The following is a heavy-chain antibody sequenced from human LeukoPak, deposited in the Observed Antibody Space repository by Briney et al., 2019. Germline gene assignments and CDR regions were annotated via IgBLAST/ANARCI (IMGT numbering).Heavy chain of an antibody. CDR1: GFTFSRYW. CDR2: IKYDGSEK. D-gene: IGHD3-22*01. CDR3: ATPLDYYDTSGYHQGGD. Sequence: GGSLRISCAASGFTFSRYWMTWVRQAPGKGLEWVANIKYDGSEKNYVDSVEGRFTISRDNAKKSLYLQMNSLRAEYTAMYYCATPLDYYDTSGYHQGGDWGQGTLVTVSS. V-gene: IGHV3-7*03. J-gene: IGHJ4*02.